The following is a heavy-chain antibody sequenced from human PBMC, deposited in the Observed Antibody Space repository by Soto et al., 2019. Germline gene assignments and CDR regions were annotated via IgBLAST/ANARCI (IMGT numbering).Heavy chain of an antibody. CDR1: GYTFTSYG. J-gene: IGHJ3*02. D-gene: IGHD3-22*01. V-gene: IGHV1-18*01. Sequence: ASVKVSCKASGYTFTSYGISWVRQAPGQGLEWMGWISAYNGNTNYAQKLQGRVTMTTDTCTSTAYMELRSLRSDDTAVYYCVRVRGGDSSGYYCDAFDIWGQGTMVTASS. CDR3: VRVRGGDSSGYYCDAFDI. CDR2: ISAYNGNT.